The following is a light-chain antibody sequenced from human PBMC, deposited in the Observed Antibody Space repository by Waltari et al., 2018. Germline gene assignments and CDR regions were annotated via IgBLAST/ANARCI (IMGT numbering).Light chain of an antibody. CDR1: SSDVGSYNL. V-gene: IGLV2-14*02. Sequence: QSALTQPASVSGSPGQSITLSCTGTSSDVGSYNLFSWYQQRPGKAPRLMIYEVNKRPSGVSNRFSGSKSGNTASLTISGLQAEDEGDYYCGSYTSSTTFVFGTGTTVTVL. CDR3: GSYTSSTTFV. CDR2: EVN. J-gene: IGLJ1*01.